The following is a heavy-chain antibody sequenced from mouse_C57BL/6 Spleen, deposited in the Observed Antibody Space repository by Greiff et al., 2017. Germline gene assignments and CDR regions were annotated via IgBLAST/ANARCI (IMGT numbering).Heavy chain of an antibody. CDR1: GFTFSNYW. CDR3: TGQGLMVTTWYFDV. CDR2: IRLKSDNYAT. Sequence: EVKLEESGGGLVQPGGSMKLSCVASGFTFSNYWMNWVRQSPEKGLEWVAQIRLKSDNYATHYAESVKGRFTISRDDSKSSVYLQMNNLRAEDTGIYYCTGQGLMVTTWYFDVWGTGTTVTVSS. D-gene: IGHD2-1*01. V-gene: IGHV6-3*01. J-gene: IGHJ1*03.